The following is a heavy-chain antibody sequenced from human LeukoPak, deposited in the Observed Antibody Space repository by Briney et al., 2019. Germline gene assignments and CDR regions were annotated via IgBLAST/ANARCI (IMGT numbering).Heavy chain of an antibody. J-gene: IGHJ4*02. D-gene: IGHD6-13*01. CDR1: GFTVSHNY. V-gene: IGHV3-53*05. Sequence: GGSLRLSCAASGFTVSHNYMSWVRQAPGKGLEWVSVIYSGGSTYYADSVKGRFTISRDNSKNTLYLQMNSLRAEDTAVYYRARSLDGIAASSDYWGQGTLVTVSS. CDR3: ARSLDGIAASSDY. CDR2: IYSGGST.